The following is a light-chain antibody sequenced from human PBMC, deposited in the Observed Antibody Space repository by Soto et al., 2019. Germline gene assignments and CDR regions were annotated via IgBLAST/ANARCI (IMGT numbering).Light chain of an antibody. V-gene: IGKV3-20*01. J-gene: IGKJ1*01. CDR3: QQYGSSLWT. Sequence: EIVLTQSPGTLSLSPGERATLSCRASQSVSSSYLAWYQQKPGQAPRLVIYGASSRATGIPDRFSGSGSGTDFTLTISRLEPEDFAVYYCQQYGSSLWTFDQGTKVEIK. CDR2: GAS. CDR1: QSVSSSY.